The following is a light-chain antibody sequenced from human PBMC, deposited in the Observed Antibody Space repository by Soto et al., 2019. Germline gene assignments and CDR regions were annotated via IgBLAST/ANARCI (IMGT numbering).Light chain of an antibody. CDR3: QQYYRTPWT. CDR2: WAS. J-gene: IGKJ1*01. CDR1: QSVLYSSNTKNH. V-gene: IGKV4-1*01. Sequence: DIVMTQSPDSLAVSLGARATINCKSSQSVLYSSNTKNHLAWYQQKSGQPPKLLIYWASTRESGVPDRFRGSGSGTDFTLTISSLQAEDVAVYYCQQYYRTPWTFGQGTKVEIK.